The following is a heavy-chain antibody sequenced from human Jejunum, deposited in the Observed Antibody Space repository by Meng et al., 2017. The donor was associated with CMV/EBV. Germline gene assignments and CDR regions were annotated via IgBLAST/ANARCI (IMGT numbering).Heavy chain of an antibody. CDR1: GFTFSNNY. D-gene: IGHD5-18*01. J-gene: IGHJ3*01. CDR2: IYYGGSI. V-gene: IGHV3-66*02. CDR3: ARDSVDTATYGAFDV. Sequence: GFTFSNNYMSWVRQAPGKGLEWVSVIYYGGSIYYDDSVKGRFTLSRDTAKNTVSLQMDRLRVEDTAVYYCARDSVDTATYGAFDVWGRGTMVTVSS.